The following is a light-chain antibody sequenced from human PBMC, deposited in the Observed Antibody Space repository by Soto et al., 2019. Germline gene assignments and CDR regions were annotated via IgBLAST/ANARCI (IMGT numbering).Light chain of an antibody. CDR1: QSVTSNY. Sequence: EIVLTQSPGTLSLAPGERATLACGASQSVTSNYLAWYQQKPGQAPRLLIFGASSRATGIPDRFSGSGSGTDFTLTISRLEPEDFAVYYCQQYGSSPWTFGQGTKVDI. J-gene: IGKJ1*01. CDR3: QQYGSSPWT. V-gene: IGKV3-20*01. CDR2: GAS.